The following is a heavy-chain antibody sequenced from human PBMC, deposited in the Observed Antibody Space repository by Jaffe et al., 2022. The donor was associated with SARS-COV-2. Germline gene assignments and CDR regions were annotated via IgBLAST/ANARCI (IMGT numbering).Heavy chain of an antibody. CDR2: IYYSGST. J-gene: IGHJ4*02. CDR3: ARGWEPGAWDY. V-gene: IGHV4-59*01. Sequence: QVQLQESGPGLVKPSETLSLTCTVSGGSISSYYWSWIRQPPGKGLEWIGYIYYSGSTNYNPSLKSRVTISVDTSKNQFSLKLSSVTAADTAVYYCARGWEPGAWDYWGQGTLVTVSS. D-gene: IGHD1-26*01. CDR1: GGSISSYY.